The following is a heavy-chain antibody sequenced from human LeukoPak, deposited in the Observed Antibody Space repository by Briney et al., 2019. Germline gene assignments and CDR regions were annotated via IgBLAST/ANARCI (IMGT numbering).Heavy chain of an antibody. CDR1: RFTFSTYW. CDR3: ARDLDYYDSSGYDY. V-gene: IGHV3-74*01. Sequence: PGGSLRLSCAASRFTFSTYWMHWVRQAPGKGLVWVSRINSDGSSTGYADSVKGRFTISRDNAKNSLYLQMNSLRAEDTAVYYCARDLDYYDSSGYDYWGQGTLVTVSS. CDR2: INSDGSST. J-gene: IGHJ4*02. D-gene: IGHD3-22*01.